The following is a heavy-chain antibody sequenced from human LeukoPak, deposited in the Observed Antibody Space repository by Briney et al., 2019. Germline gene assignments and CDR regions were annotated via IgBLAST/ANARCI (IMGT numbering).Heavy chain of an antibody. Sequence: GGSLRLSCAASGFTFSSYWMSWVRQAPGKGLEWVANIKQDGSEKYYVDSVKGRFTISRDNAKNSLYLQMNSLRAEDTAVYYCARDLHAARPIGGQFAGDNAFDIWGQGTMVTVSS. CDR3: ARDLHAARPIGGQFAGDNAFDI. CDR2: IKQDGSEK. CDR1: GFTFSSYW. D-gene: IGHD6-6*01. V-gene: IGHV3-7*01. J-gene: IGHJ3*02.